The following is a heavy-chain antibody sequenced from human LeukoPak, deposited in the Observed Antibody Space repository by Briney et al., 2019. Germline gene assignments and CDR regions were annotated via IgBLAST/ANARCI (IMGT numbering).Heavy chain of an antibody. CDR3: ARIWPSGGGAETPLYMDV. D-gene: IGHD3-10*01. Sequence: ASVKVSCKASGYSFVLYGISWVRQAPGEGPEWMGWISGSTGDTNYAQKFQGRVTMTADTSSSTAYMELRSLRSDDTAVYYCARIWPSGGGAETPLYMDVWGKGTTVTISS. CDR1: GYSFVLYG. V-gene: IGHV1-18*01. J-gene: IGHJ6*03. CDR2: ISGSTGDT.